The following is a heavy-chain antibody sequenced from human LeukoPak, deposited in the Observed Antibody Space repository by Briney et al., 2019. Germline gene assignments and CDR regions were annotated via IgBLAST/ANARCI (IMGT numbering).Heavy chain of an antibody. D-gene: IGHD3-16*01. CDR3: ARVNVCPRCHFDY. J-gene: IGHJ4*02. V-gene: IGHV3-74*01. Sequence: GGSLRLSCAASGFTFSSHWMHWVRQVPGKGLVWVSRISPDGSTTLYADSVKGRFTISRDNAKNTLYLQMNTLRAEDTAVYYCARVNVCPRCHFDYWGQGTLVTVSS. CDR1: GFTFSSHW. CDR2: ISPDGSTT.